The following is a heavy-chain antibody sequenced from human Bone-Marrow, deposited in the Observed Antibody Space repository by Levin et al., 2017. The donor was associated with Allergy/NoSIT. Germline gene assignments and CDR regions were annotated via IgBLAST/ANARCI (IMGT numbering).Heavy chain of an antibody. CDR1: GFTFSRYA. Sequence: QSGGSLRLSCAASGFTFSRYAIHWVRQPPGKGLEWVAVVSHISSSDYYADSVKGRFTISRDNSKNTLFLQMDSLRTEDTGLYYCARLGEGDPGGFGSYWYFDLWGPGTLVTVSS. CDR3: ARLGEGDPGGFGSYWYFDL. CDR2: VSHISSSD. D-gene: IGHD5-18*01. J-gene: IGHJ2*01. V-gene: IGHV3-30-3*01.